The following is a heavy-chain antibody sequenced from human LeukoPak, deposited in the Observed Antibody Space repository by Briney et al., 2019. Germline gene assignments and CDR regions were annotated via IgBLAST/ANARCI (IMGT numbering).Heavy chain of an antibody. J-gene: IGHJ6*03. D-gene: IGHD1-26*01. CDR3: ARDEVGANVGYYYYMDV. CDR1: GGSISSSSYY. CDR2: IYYSGST. Sequence: PSETLSLTCTVSGGSISSSSYYWGWIRQPPGKGLEWIGSIYYSGSTYYNPSLKSRVTISVYTSKNQFSLKLSSVTAADTAVYYCARDEVGANVGYYYYMDVWGKGTTVTVSS. V-gene: IGHV4-39*07.